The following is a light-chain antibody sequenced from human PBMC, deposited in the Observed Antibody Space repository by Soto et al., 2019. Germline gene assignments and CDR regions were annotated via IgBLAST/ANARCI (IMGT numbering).Light chain of an antibody. J-gene: IGKJ4*01. CDR2: AAS. CDR3: QEYDNVPHT. CDR1: QDITND. V-gene: IGKV1-33*01. Sequence: DIQMTQSPSSLSASVGDRVTITCQASQDITNDLNWYQQKPGKAPKVLIYAASNLETGIPSRFRANGYGTYITFTITSLHPEDIATYFCQEYDNVPHTFGGGTKVDI.